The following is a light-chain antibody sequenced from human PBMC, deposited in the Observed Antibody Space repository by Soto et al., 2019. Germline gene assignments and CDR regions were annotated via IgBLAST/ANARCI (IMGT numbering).Light chain of an antibody. CDR3: QKYNSAPLT. CDR1: QGISSS. J-gene: IGKJ4*01. V-gene: IGKV1-27*01. CDR2: DAS. Sequence: DIQMTQSPSSLSSSVGDIFTITCRASQGISSSLAWYQQKPGKAPQLLIYDASTLQSGVPSRFSGSGSGTDFTLTISSLQPEDVATYYCQKYNSAPLTFGGGTKVDIK.